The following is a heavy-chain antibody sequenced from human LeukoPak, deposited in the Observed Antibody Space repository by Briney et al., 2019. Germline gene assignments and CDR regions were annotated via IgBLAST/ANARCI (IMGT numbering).Heavy chain of an antibody. Sequence: GGSLRLSCAASGFTFSSYAMSWVRQAPGKGLEWVSAISGSGGSTYYADSEKGRFTISRDNSKNTLYLQMNSLRAEDTAVYYCAKVYAMVTSHFDCWGQGTLVTVSS. CDR3: AKVYAMVTSHFDC. J-gene: IGHJ4*02. D-gene: IGHD5-18*01. CDR2: ISGSGGST. CDR1: GFTFSSYA. V-gene: IGHV3-23*01.